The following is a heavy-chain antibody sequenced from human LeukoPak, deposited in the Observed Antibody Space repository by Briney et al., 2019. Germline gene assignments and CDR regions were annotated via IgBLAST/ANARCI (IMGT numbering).Heavy chain of an antibody. D-gene: IGHD3-22*01. J-gene: IGHJ3*02. CDR3: ATQYYYGAFDI. V-gene: IGHV3-48*04. CDR2: ISSSSSTI. Sequence: GGSLRLSCAASGFTFSSYSMNWVRQAPGKGLEWVSYISSSSSTIYYADSVKGRFTISRDNAKNSLYLQMNSLRAEDTAVYYCATQYYYGAFDIWGQGTMVTVSS. CDR1: GFTFSSYS.